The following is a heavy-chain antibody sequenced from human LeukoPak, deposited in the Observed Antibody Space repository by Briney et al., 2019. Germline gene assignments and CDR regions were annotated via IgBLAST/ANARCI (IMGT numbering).Heavy chain of an antibody. CDR2: IYSGGST. D-gene: IGHD6-13*01. CDR3: AKAHSSSWYEFDF. V-gene: IGHV3-53*01. Sequence: GGSLRLSCAASGFTVSSNYMSWVRQAPGKGLEWVSVIYSGGSTSYADSVKGRFTISRDNSKNILYLQMNSLRAEDTAIYYCAKAHSSSWYEFDFWGQGTLVTASS. J-gene: IGHJ4*02. CDR1: GFTVSSNY.